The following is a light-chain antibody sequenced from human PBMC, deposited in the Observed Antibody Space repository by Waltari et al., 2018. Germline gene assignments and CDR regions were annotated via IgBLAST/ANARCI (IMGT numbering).Light chain of an antibody. V-gene: IGLV3-21*03. CDR2: DII. CDR1: GIENKV. J-gene: IGLJ1*01. CDR3: ASWDDSLNVVYV. Sequence: SYVLTQPPSLSVAPGRTATFTCGGDGIENKVVKWYQKRPGQAPVLVLYDIIDRPSGIPDRFSGSKSGTSASLSITGLQSEDEAEYFCASWDDSLNVVYVFGTGTKVTVL.